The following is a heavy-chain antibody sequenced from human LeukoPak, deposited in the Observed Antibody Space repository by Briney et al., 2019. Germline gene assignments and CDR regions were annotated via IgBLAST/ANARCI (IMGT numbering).Heavy chain of an antibody. Sequence: TLSLTXTVXXGSISSYYWSWIRQPPGKGLEWIGYIYYSGSTNYNPSLKSRVTISVDTSKNQFSLKLSSVTAADTAVYYCARRSYSSGWYFFDYWGQGTLVTVSS. CDR3: ARRSYSSGWYFFDY. J-gene: IGHJ4*02. D-gene: IGHD6-19*01. V-gene: IGHV4-59*08. CDR2: IYYSGST. CDR1: XGSISSYY.